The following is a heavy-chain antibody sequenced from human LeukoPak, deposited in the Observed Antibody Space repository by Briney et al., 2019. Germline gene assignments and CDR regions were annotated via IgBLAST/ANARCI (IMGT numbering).Heavy chain of an antibody. CDR1: GFTFSGSA. CDR3: TSGRSSSWYYFDY. V-gene: IGHV3-73*01. CDR2: IRSKANSYAT. D-gene: IGHD6-13*01. J-gene: IGHJ4*02. Sequence: GGSLRLSCAASGFTFSGSAMHWVRQASGKGLEWVGRIRSKANSYATAYVASVKGRFTISRDDSKNTAYLQMNSLKTEDTAVYYCTSGRSSSWYYFDYWGQGTLVTVSS.